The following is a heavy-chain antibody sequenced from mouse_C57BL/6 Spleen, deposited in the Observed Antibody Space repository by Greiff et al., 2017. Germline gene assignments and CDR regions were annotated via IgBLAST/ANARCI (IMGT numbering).Heavy chain of an antibody. Sequence: QVQLQQPGAELVKPGASVKLSCKASGYTFTSYWMHWVKQRPGQGLEWIGMIHPNSGSTNYNEKFKSKATLTVDKSSSTAYMQLSSLTSEDAAVYYGARNYYGSSDWYLDVWGTGTTVTVSS. CDR1: GYTFTSYW. CDR2: IHPNSGST. J-gene: IGHJ1*03. V-gene: IGHV1-64*01. CDR3: ARNYYGSSDWYLDV. D-gene: IGHD1-1*01.